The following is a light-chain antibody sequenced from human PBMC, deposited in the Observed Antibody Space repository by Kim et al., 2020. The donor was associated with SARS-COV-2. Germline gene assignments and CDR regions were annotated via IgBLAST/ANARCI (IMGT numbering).Light chain of an antibody. V-gene: IGKV1-33*01. CDR2: GAS. CDR3: EPYDNHPRCT. J-gene: IGKJ5*01. CDR1: QDISNY. Sequence: DIQMTQSPSSLSASVGDRVTITCQASQDISNYLNWYQQKPGKAPKRLIYGASKLETGVPSRFSGSGSGTDFTFTIRSLQPEDIETYYCEPYDNHPRCTFGQGTPLEIK.